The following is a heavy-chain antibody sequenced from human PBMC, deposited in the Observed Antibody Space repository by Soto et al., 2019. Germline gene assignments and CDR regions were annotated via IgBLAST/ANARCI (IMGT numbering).Heavy chain of an antibody. D-gene: IGHD1-26*01. J-gene: IGHJ4*02. V-gene: IGHV3-23*01. CDR1: GFTFSSYA. CDR3: ARRGSGSYYDY. Sequence: EVQLLESGGGLVQPGGSLRLSCVASGFTFSSYAMRWVRQAPVKGLEWVSAISGSGGSTYYADSVKGRFTISRDNSKNTLYLQMDNLRAVDPAVYYCARRGSGSYYDYWGQGTLVTVSS. CDR2: ISGSGGST.